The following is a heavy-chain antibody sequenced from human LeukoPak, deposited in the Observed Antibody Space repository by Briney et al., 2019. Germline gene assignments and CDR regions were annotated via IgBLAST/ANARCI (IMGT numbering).Heavy chain of an antibody. CDR3: ARGGYDFDI. CDR2: INPSGGDT. D-gene: IGHD3-16*01. V-gene: IGHV1-46*01. CDR1: GHTFTRYY. J-gene: IGHJ3*02. Sequence: ASVKVSCKASGHTFTRYYMHWVRQAPGQGLEWMGIINPSGGDTSCVQKFQGRVTMTRDTSTSTVYMELSSLRSDDTAVYYCARGGYDFDIWGQGTMVTVSS.